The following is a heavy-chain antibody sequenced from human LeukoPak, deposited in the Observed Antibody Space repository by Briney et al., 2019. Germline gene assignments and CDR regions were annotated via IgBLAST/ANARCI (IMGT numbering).Heavy chain of an antibody. CDR1: GGSINNYY. V-gene: IGHV4-59*01. CDR2: IYYSGST. J-gene: IGHJ3*02. Sequence: SPTLSLTCTLAGGSINNYYWSSIRQPPGKGLEWIGYIYYSGSTNYNPSLKSRVTISVDTSKNQFSLKLSSVTAADTAVYYCARGVIQLSTDAFDIWGQGTMVTVSS. CDR3: ARGVIQLSTDAFDI. D-gene: IGHD5-18*01.